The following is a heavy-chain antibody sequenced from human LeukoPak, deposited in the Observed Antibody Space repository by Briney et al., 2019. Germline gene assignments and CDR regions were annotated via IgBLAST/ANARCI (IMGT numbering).Heavy chain of an antibody. V-gene: IGHV4-4*02. J-gene: IGHJ4*02. CDR1: GXSISSSHW. Sequence: SGTLSLTCAVSGXSISSSHWWSWVRQAPGKGLEWIGEIYHSGSTNYNPSLKSRVTISVDKSKNQFSLKLSSVTAADTAVYYCARTYDTSGYYYAFDYWGQGTLVTVSS. CDR3: ARTYDTSGYYYAFDY. CDR2: IYHSGST. D-gene: IGHD3-22*01.